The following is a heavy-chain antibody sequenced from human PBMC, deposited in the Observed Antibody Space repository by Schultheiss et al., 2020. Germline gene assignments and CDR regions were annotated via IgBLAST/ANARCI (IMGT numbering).Heavy chain of an antibody. CDR2: IYNSGST. V-gene: IGHV4-59*08. CDR3: ARQGSGWL. Sequence: SETLSLTCTVSGGSISSYYWSWIRQPPGKGLEWIGYIYNSGSTNYNPSLKSRVTISVDTSKNQFSLELRSATAADTAVYYCARQGSGWLWGQGALVTVSS. D-gene: IGHD6-19*01. J-gene: IGHJ4*02. CDR1: GGSISSYY.